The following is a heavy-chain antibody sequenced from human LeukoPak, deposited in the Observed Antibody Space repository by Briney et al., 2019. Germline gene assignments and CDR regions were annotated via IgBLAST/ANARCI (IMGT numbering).Heavy chain of an antibody. V-gene: IGHV4-39*01. CDR3: ARLSYGYYDSSRDY. CDR2: IYYSGST. D-gene: IGHD3-22*01. J-gene: IGHJ4*02. CDR1: GGSISSSSYY. Sequence: KPSETLSLTCTVSGGSISSSSYYWGWIRQPPGKGLEWIGSIYYSGSTYYNPSLKSRVTISVDTSKNQFSLKLSSVTAADTAVYYCARLSYGYYDSSRDYWGQGTLVTVSS.